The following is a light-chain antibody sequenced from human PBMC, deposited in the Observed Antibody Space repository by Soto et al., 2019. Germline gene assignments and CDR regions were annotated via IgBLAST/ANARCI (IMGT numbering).Light chain of an antibody. V-gene: IGKV1-6*01. CDR1: QTISTW. Sequence: IQVTQSPPTLSASVGARVPITCRASQTISTWMAWYQQKPGKAPKLLIYATSNLKSGVPSRFSGTGSGTDFTLTITGLQPEDFATYYCLHDYNYPLTFGGGTKVDIK. CDR3: LHDYNYPLT. CDR2: ATS. J-gene: IGKJ4*01.